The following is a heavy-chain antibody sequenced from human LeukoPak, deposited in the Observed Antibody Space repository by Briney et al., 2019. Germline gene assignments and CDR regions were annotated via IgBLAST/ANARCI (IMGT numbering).Heavy chain of an antibody. V-gene: IGHV3-7*01. D-gene: IGHD2-21*01. CDR2: IKQDGSEK. CDR1: GLTFSSYW. Sequence: GGSLRLSCAASGLTFSSYWMSWVRQAPGKGLEWVANIKQDGSEKYYVDSVKGRFTISKDNAKNSLYLQMNSLRAEDTAVYYCARVVFPSRVSDYWGQGTLVTVSS. CDR3: ARVVFPSRVSDY. J-gene: IGHJ4*02.